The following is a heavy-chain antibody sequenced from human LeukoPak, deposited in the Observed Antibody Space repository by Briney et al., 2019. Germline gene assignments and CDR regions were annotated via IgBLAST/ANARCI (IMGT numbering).Heavy chain of an antibody. D-gene: IGHD3-22*01. CDR1: GFSLSTSGMC. Sequence: SGPALVKPTQTLTLTCTFSGFSLSTSGMCVSWIRQPPGKALEWLARIDWDDGKYYSTSLKTRLTISKDTSKSQVVLTMTNMDPVDTATYYCARIRLDDSSGYYDYWGQGTLVTVSS. V-gene: IGHV2-70*11. J-gene: IGHJ4*02. CDR3: ARIRLDDSSGYYDY. CDR2: IDWDDGK.